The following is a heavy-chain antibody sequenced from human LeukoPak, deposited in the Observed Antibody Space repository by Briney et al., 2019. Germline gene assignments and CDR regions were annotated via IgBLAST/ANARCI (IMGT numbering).Heavy chain of an antibody. CDR2: IYTSGST. V-gene: IGHV4-4*07. Sequence: SESLSLTCTVSGGSISSYYWSWIRQPAGKGLEWIGRIYTSGSTNYNPSLKSRVTMSVDTSKNQFSLKLSSVTAADTAVYYCARLQGENYDILTGYYVLSSWFDPWGQGTLVTVSS. D-gene: IGHD3-9*01. CDR3: ARLQGENYDILTGYYVLSSWFDP. J-gene: IGHJ5*02. CDR1: GGSISSYY.